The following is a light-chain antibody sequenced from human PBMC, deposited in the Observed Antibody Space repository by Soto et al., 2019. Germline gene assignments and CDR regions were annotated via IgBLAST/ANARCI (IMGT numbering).Light chain of an antibody. V-gene: IGKV1-39*01. Sequence: DIQVTQSPSSLSASVGDRVTITCRASQNIFTYLNWYQQRPGQAPNLLIYATSNLQSGVPSRFSGSGSGTDFTLTISSLQPEDFATYYCQHSYSSPTFXQGTKVDIK. CDR3: QHSYSSPT. J-gene: IGKJ2*01. CDR2: ATS. CDR1: QNIFTY.